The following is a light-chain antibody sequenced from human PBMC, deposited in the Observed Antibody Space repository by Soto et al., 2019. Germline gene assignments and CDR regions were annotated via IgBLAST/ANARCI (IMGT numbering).Light chain of an antibody. V-gene: IGKV3-15*01. J-gene: IGKJ4*01. CDR2: GVS. Sequence: EIVMTQSPATLSVSPGERATLSCRVSQSVRSHLAWYQQKSGQAPRLLIYGVSTRATGIPARFSGSGSGTEFTLTISSLQSEDFAVYYCQHYDHWPLIFGEGSKVEIK. CDR3: QHYDHWPLI. CDR1: QSVRSH.